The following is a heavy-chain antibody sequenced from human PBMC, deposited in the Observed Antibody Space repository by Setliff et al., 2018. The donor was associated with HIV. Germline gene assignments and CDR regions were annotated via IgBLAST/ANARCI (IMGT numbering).Heavy chain of an antibody. D-gene: IGHD1-26*01. Sequence: GGSLRLSCAASGFTFSYYTMHWIRQAPGKGLEWVSSISSSSYYIYYADSVKGRFTISRDNSKNSLYLQMNSLRAEDTAVYYCARDRPRGGGSLDAFDIWGQGTMVTVSS. V-gene: IGHV3-21*01. J-gene: IGHJ3*02. CDR2: ISSSSYYI. CDR1: GFTFSYYT. CDR3: ARDRPRGGGSLDAFDI.